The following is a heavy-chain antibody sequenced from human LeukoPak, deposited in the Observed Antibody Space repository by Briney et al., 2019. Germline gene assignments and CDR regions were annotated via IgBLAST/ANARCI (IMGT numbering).Heavy chain of an antibody. D-gene: IGHD4/OR15-4a*01. CDR1: GFRFSSYA. Sequence: GGSLRLSCAASGFRFSSYAMSWVRQAPGKGLEWVSAISGSGGHTFYADSVKGRFTISRDNSKNTLYPQMSSLRAEDTAVYYCVKESGFMVAPNSAFDIWGQGTMGTVSS. J-gene: IGHJ3*02. CDR2: ISGSGGHT. V-gene: IGHV3-23*01. CDR3: VKESGFMVAPNSAFDI.